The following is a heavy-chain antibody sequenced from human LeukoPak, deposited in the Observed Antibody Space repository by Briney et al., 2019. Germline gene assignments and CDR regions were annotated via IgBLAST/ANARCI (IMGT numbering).Heavy chain of an antibody. CDR3: ARDDYYDSSGYPDY. J-gene: IGHJ4*02. CDR2: ISAYNGNT. V-gene: IGHV1-18*01. D-gene: IGHD3-22*01. CDR1: GYTFTSYG. Sequence: GASVKVSCKASGYTFTSYGISWVRQAPGQGLEWMGWISAYNGNTNYAQKLQGRVTMTTDTSTSTAYMELRSLRSDDTAVYYCARDDYYDSSGYPDYWGQGTPVTVSS.